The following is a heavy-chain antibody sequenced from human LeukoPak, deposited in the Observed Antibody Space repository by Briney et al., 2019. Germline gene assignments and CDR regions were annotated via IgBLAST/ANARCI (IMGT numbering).Heavy chain of an antibody. CDR1: GVSMNSYY. CDR2: IYNGGST. J-gene: IGHJ3*02. Sequence: SETLSLTCTISGVSMNSYYWSWIRQPPGKGLEWIGNIYNGGSTNYTPSLKGRLTISKDTTKTQLSLKMNSVTAADTALYYCARQIWGDHDSFDIWGQGAMVTVSS. CDR3: ARQIWGDHDSFDI. V-gene: IGHV4-59*08. D-gene: IGHD2-21*02.